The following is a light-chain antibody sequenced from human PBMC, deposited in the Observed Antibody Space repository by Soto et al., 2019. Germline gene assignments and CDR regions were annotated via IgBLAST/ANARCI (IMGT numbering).Light chain of an antibody. CDR3: SSYVGAGINI. V-gene: IGLV2-8*01. CDR2: ELS. CDR1: SSDFGGYNY. J-gene: IGLJ2*01. Sequence: QSVLTQPPSASGSPGQSVTISCTGTSSDFGGYNYVSWYQQHPGKAPKLMIYELSKRPSGVPDRFSGSKSGNTASLTVSGLQPEDEADYYCSSYVGAGINIFGGGTKLTVL.